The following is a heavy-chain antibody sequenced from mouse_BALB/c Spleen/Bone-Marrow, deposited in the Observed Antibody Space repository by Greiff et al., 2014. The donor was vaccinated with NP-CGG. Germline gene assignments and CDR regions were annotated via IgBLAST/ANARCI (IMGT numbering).Heavy chain of an antibody. CDR3: ASHYYDSSPFAY. V-gene: IGHV5-12-2*01. CDR1: GFTFSSYT. J-gene: IGHJ3*01. Sequence: VQLKESGGGLVQPGGSLKLSCAASGFTFSSYTMSWVRQTPEKRLVWVAYISNGGGSIYYPDTVKGRFTISRDNDKNTLYLQMGSLKSEDTAMYYCASHYYDSSPFAYWGQGTLVTVSA. CDR2: ISNGGGSI. D-gene: IGHD1-1*01.